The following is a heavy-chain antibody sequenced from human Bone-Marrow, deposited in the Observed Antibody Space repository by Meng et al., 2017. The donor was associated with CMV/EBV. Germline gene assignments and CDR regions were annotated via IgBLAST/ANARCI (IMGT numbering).Heavy chain of an antibody. D-gene: IGHD3-10*01. Sequence: ASVKVSCKASGYTFTGYYMHWVRQAPGQGLEWMGIINPSGGSTSYAQKFQGRVTMTRDTSTSTVYMELSSLRSEDTAVYYCARDLRRYRVKWFGELFHYYYYGMDVWGQGTTVTVSS. CDR2: INPSGGST. CDR1: GYTFTGYY. J-gene: IGHJ6*02. V-gene: IGHV1-46*01. CDR3: ARDLRRYRVKWFGELFHYYYYGMDV.